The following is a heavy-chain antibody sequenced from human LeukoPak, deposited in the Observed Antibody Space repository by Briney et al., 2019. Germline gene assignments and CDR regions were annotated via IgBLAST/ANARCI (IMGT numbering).Heavy chain of an antibody. CDR2: IYANGST. Sequence: GSLRLSCAASGFTLRVNYMTWVRQAPGKGLEWVSVIYANGSTYYSDSVKGRFTISRDNSKSSLYLQMNSLRAEDTAVYYCARCKGGWSDHYYGLDVWGQGTTVTVSS. D-gene: IGHD6-19*01. J-gene: IGHJ6*02. V-gene: IGHV3-53*01. CDR3: ARCKGGWSDHYYGLDV. CDR1: GFTLRVNY.